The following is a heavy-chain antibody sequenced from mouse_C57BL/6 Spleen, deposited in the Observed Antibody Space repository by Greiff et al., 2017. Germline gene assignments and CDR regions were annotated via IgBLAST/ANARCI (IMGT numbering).Heavy chain of an antibody. CDR1: GYTFTSYW. V-gene: IGHV1-64*01. J-gene: IGHJ1*03. Sequence: QVQLQQPGAELVKPGASVKLSCKASGYTFTSYWMHWVKQRPGQGLEWIGMIHPNSGSTNYNEKFKSKATLTVDKSSSTAYMQLSSLTSEDSAIYYCARPYWDGYWYFDVWGTGTTVTVSS. D-gene: IGHD4-1*01. CDR3: ARPYWDGYWYFDV. CDR2: IHPNSGST.